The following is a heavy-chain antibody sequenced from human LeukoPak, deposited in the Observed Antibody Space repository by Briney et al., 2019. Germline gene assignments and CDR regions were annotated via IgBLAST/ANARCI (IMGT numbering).Heavy chain of an antibody. J-gene: IGHJ4*02. CDR2: IYETGST. CDR1: GGSMSSSY. D-gene: IGHD5-24*01. V-gene: IGHV4-59*01. CDR3: ARGMATTYIDY. Sequence: SETLSLTCAVSGGSMSSSYWSWIRQSPGKGLEWIGYIYETGSTHYNPSLKSRVIISLDTSKKQFSLKLSSVTAADTAVYYCARGMATTYIDYWGQGTLVTVSS.